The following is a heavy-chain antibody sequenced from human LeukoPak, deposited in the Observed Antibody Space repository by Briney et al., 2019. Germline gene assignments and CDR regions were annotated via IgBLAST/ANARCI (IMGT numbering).Heavy chain of an antibody. V-gene: IGHV3-30-3*01. CDR2: ISYDGSNK. D-gene: IGHD3-10*01. J-gene: IGHJ5*02. Sequence: GGSLRLSCAASGFTFSSYAMHWVRQAPGKGLEWVAVISYDGSNKYYADSVKGRFTISRDNSKNTLYLQMNSLRAEDTAAYYCARVVGNYYGSGSSYNWFDPWGQGTLVTVSS. CDR3: ARVVGNYYGSGSSYNWFDP. CDR1: GFTFSSYA.